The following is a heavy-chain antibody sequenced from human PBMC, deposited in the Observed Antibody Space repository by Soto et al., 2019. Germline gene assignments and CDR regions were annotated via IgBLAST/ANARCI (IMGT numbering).Heavy chain of an antibody. V-gene: IGHV1-69*01. D-gene: IGHD6-19*01. Sequence: QVQLVQSGAAVRKPGSSVKVSCKASGGTFTKYAITWVRQAPRQVLEWMGGIVPLPGTTKYAQKFRGRVTIGADESTRTAYLELSSLRSEATAVYYCASGVGRLGGSSGWPDYAFDVWGQGTMVIVSS. CDR3: ASGVGRLGGSSGWPDYAFDV. J-gene: IGHJ3*01. CDR2: IVPLPGTT. CDR1: GGTFTKYA.